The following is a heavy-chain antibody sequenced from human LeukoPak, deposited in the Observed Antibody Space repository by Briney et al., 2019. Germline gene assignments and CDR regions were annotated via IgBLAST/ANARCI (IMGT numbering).Heavy chain of an antibody. CDR2: ISASGANT. CDR1: GFTFNIFA. D-gene: IGHD2-2*01. J-gene: IGHJ4*02. V-gene: IGHV3-23*01. CDR3: ARACGTTSCYVAVY. Sequence: GGSLRLSCAASGFTFNIFAMSWVRLAPGKEPDWVAAISASGANTYYADSVKGRFTISRDNSKNTLYLQMNNLRAEDTAVYYCARACGTTSCYVAVYWGQGTLVTVSS.